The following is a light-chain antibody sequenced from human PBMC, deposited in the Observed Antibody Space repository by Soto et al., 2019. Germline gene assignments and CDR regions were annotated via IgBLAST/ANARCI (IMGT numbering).Light chain of an antibody. CDR2: GAS. Sequence: EIRMTQSPATLSVSPGGRATLSCRASQSVTTRLAWYQQKPGQPPRLLISGASVRASGVPVRISGSGSGTDFTLTISRLEPEDFALYYCQQYGGSPITFGLGTRLEIK. CDR3: QQYGGSPIT. J-gene: IGKJ5*01. CDR1: QSVTTR. V-gene: IGKV3-20*01.